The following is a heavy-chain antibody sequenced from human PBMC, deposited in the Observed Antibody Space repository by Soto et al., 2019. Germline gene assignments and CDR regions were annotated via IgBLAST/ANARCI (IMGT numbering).Heavy chain of an antibody. CDR1: GGSVSSGSYY. J-gene: IGHJ4*02. CDR2: IYYSGST. CDR3: ARVVGLNVDY. D-gene: IGHD1-1*01. V-gene: IGHV4-61*01. Sequence: SETLSLTCTVSGGSVSSGSYYWSWIRQPPGKGLEWIGYIYYSGSTNYNPSLKSRVTISVDTSKNQFSLKLSSVTAADTDVYYRARVVGLNVDYWGQGTLVTVYS.